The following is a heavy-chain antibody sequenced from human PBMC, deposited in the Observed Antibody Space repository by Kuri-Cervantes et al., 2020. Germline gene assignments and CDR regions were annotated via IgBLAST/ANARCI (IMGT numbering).Heavy chain of an antibody. D-gene: IGHD3-22*01. CDR2: INPNSGGT. J-gene: IGHJ3*02. CDR3: ARRIPPYYYDSSGLDDAFDI. Sequence: ASVKVSCKASGYTFTGYYMHWVRQAPGQGLEWMGWINPNSGGTNYAQKFQGRVTMTRDTPISTAYMELSRLRSDDTAVYYCARRIPPYYYDSSGLDDAFDIWGQGTMVTVSS. CDR1: GYTFTGYY. V-gene: IGHV1-2*02.